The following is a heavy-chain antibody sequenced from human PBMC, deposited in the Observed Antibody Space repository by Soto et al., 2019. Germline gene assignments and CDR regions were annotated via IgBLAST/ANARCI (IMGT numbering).Heavy chain of an antibody. CDR1: GYTFTSYG. Sequence: ASVKVSCKASGYTFTSYGITWVRQAPGQGLEWMGWISAYDGNTNYAQKLQGRVTMTTDTSTSTAYMELRSLRSDDTAVYYCARDGDCGGDCYWGTKYYYGMDVWGQGTTVTVS. CDR3: ARDGDCGGDCYWGTKYYYGMDV. V-gene: IGHV1-18*04. J-gene: IGHJ6*02. CDR2: ISAYDGNT. D-gene: IGHD2-21*02.